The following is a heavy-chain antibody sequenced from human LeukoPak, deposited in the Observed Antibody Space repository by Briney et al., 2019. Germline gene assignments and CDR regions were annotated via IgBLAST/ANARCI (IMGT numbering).Heavy chain of an antibody. J-gene: IGHJ3*02. CDR3: ARSCSSTSRYTPGAFDI. V-gene: IGHV3-13*01. CDR2: IGTAGDT. D-gene: IGHD2-2*02. CDR1: GFTFSSYD. Sequence: GGSLRLSCAASGFTFSSYDMHWVRQATGKGLEWVSAIGTAGDTYYPGSVKGRFTISRENAKNSLYLQMNSLRAGDTAVYYCARSCSSTSRYTPGAFDIWGQGTMVTVSS.